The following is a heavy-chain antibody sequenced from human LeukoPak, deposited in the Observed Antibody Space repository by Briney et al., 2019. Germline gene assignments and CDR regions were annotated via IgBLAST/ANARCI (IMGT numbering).Heavy chain of an antibody. J-gene: IGHJ4*02. CDR3: ARDQPLLDYGGNRALDY. D-gene: IGHD4-23*01. Sequence: ASVKVSCKASGYTFTSYGISWVRQAPGQGLEWMGWISAYNGNTNYAQKLQGRVTMTTDTSTSTAYMELRSLRSDDTAVYYCARDQPLLDYGGNRALDYWGQGTLVTVSS. CDR1: GYTFTSYG. CDR2: ISAYNGNT. V-gene: IGHV1-18*01.